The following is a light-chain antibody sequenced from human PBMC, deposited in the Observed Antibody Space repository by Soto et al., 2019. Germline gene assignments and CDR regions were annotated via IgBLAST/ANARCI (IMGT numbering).Light chain of an antibody. J-gene: IGLJ3*02. Sequence: QSALTQPRSVSGSPGHSVTISCTGTSSDVGNYNYVSWYQQYPGKAPKLMIYEVSKRPSGVPDRFSGSKSGNTASLTISGLQTEDEADYYCCSYAGSFTWLFGGGTKLTVL. CDR1: SSDVGNYNY. CDR2: EVS. V-gene: IGLV2-11*01. CDR3: CSYAGSFTWL.